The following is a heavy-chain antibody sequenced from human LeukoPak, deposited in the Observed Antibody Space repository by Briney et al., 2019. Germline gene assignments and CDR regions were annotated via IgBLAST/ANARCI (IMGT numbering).Heavy chain of an antibody. V-gene: IGHV3-21*01. Sequence: GGSLRLSCAASGFTFSSYSMNWVRQAPGKGLEWVSSISSSSSYIYYADSVKGRFTISGDNAKNSLYLQMNSLRAEDTAVYYCARDRGLVVAAPRDYYYYYYMDVWGKGTTVTISS. D-gene: IGHD2-15*01. CDR3: ARDRGLVVAAPRDYYYYYYMDV. CDR2: ISSSSSYI. J-gene: IGHJ6*03. CDR1: GFTFSSYS.